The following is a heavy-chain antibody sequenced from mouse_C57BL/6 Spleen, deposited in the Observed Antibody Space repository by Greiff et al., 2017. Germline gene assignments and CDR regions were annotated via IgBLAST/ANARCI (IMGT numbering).Heavy chain of an antibody. CDR2: INPNNGGT. CDR1: GYTFTDYN. D-gene: IGHD2-4*01. V-gene: IGHV1-18*01. CDR3: ARGGYDYEGNFDV. J-gene: IGHJ1*03. Sequence: VQLQQSGPELVKPGASVKIPCKASGYTFTDYNMDWVKQSHGKSLEWIGGINPNNGGTIYNQKFKGKATLTVDTSSSTAYMELRSLTSEDTAVYYCARGGYDYEGNFDVWGTGTTVTVSS.